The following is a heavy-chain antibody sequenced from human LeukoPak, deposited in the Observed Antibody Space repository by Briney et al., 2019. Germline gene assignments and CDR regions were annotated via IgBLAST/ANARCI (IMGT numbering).Heavy chain of an antibody. J-gene: IGHJ6*02. CDR3: ARTYYDILTGPYYYYGMDV. V-gene: IGHV3-7*01. CDR2: IKTEGYDT. D-gene: IGHD3-9*01. CDR1: GFTFSNYW. Sequence: GGSLRLSCAASGFTFSNYWMAWVRQAPGKGLEWVANIKTEGYDTYYGDSVKGRFTISRDNVENSLYLQMDSLRAEDTAVYYCARTYYDILTGPYYYYGMDVWGQGTTVTVSS.